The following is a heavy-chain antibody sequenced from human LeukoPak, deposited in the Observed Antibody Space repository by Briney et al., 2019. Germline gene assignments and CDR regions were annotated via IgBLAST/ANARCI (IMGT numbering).Heavy chain of an antibody. CDR1: GYTLTGYY. V-gene: IGHV1-2*02. Sequence: GASVTVSCQASGYTLTGYYMHWVRQAAGQGREWVGWINPNRGGTNYAQKIQGRVTMTRDTSISTAYMELSRLRSDDTAVYYCARAGYYYDSSDLYYYYGMDVWGQGTTVTVSS. J-gene: IGHJ6*02. CDR2: INPNRGGT. D-gene: IGHD3-22*01. CDR3: ARAGYYYDSSDLYYYYGMDV.